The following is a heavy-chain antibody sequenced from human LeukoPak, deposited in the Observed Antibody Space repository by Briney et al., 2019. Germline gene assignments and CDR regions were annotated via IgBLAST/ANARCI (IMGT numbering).Heavy chain of an antibody. CDR3: ASPYSGSPP. CDR2: INHSGST. Sequence: SEALSLTCAVYGGSFSGYYWSWIRQPPGKGLEWIGEINHSGSTNYNPSLKSRVTISVDTSKNQFSLKLSSVTAADTAVYYCASPYSGSPPFGQGTVVTVSS. J-gene: IGHJ5*02. V-gene: IGHV4-34*01. D-gene: IGHD1-26*01. CDR1: GGSFSGYY.